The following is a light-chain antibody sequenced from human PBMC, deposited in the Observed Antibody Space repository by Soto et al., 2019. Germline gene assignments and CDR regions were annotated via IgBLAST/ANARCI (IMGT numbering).Light chain of an antibody. CDR3: QQYGSSPMT. CDR2: GAS. J-gene: IGKJ1*01. Sequence: EIVLTQSPGTLSLSPGERATLSCRASQSVSSSYLAWYQQKPGQAPRLLIYGASSRATGIPDRFSGSGSGTDFTLTLSRLEPEDFEVYYCQQYGSSPMTFGQGTKVEIK. CDR1: QSVSSSY. V-gene: IGKV3-20*01.